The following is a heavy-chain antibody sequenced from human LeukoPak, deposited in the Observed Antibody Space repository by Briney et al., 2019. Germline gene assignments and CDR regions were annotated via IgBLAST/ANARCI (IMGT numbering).Heavy chain of an antibody. CDR3: ARTPVTVIRGVIEDGMDG. V-gene: IGHV1-2*02. CDR2: IDPNTART. D-gene: IGHD3-10*01. J-gene: IGHJ6*02. Sequence: AAVTVSFKPSGYTFTEYYLHWVRQAPGQGGEGMGWIDPNTARTNFAEKFQAIFPMTRDTSVSTPYMDLIGLGSDDTAVYFCARTPVTVIRGVIEDGMDGWGQGPTVTVS. CDR1: GYTFTEYY.